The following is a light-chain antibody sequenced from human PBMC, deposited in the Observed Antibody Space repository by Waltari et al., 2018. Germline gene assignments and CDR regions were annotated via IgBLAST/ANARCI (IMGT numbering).Light chain of an antibody. CDR3: SSYTTISTTL. V-gene: IGLV2-14*01. CDR2: DVS. CDR1: SSDVGAYTF. J-gene: IGLJ2*01. Sequence: QSALAQPASVSGSPGQSITTPCTGTSSDVGAYTFVSWYQHHPGKAPKLIIYDVSRWPSGVSNRFSGSKSGNTASLTISGLQAEDEADYYCSSYTTISTTLFGGGTKVTVL.